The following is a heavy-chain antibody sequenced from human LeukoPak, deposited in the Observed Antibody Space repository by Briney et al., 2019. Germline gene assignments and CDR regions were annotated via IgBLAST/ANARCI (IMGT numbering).Heavy chain of an antibody. J-gene: IGHJ4*02. CDR1: GFTFSSYS. Sequence: GGSLRLSSAASGFTFSSYSMNWVRQAPGKGLEWVSSISSSSSYIYYADSVKGRFTISRDNAKNSLYLQMNSLRAEDTAVYYCARGRFGSYISFDYWGQGTLVTVSS. V-gene: IGHV3-21*01. D-gene: IGHD1-26*01. CDR2: ISSSSSYI. CDR3: ARGRFGSYISFDY.